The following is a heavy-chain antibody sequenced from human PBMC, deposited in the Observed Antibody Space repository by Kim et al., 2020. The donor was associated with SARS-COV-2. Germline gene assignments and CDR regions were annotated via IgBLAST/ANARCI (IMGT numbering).Heavy chain of an antibody. V-gene: IGHV3-15*01. CDR1: GFTFSHAW. D-gene: IGHD3-3*01. J-gene: IGHJ1*01. Sequence: GGSLRLSCAASGFTFSHAWMHWVRQAPGKGLEWVGRIKSKTDGGTTDYAAPVKGRINISRDDSKSMLYLEMNSLKTEDTAVYYCTTDRKDFWSGYYVGNLAYWGQGALVTVSA. CDR3: TTDRKDFWSGYYVGNLAY. CDR2: IKSKTDGGTT.